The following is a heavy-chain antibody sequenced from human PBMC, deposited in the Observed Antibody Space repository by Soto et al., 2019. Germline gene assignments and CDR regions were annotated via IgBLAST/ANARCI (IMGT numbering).Heavy chain of an antibody. CDR3: VHRGGFGELRY. CDR2: IYWDDNK. V-gene: IGHV2-5*02. CDR1: GFSLTTSGVG. D-gene: IGHD3-10*01. J-gene: IGHJ4*02. Sequence: QITLKESGPTLVKPTQTLTLTCAFSGFSLTTSGVGVGWIRQPPGKALEWLALIYWDDNKRYSPSLKSRLTITKDTSKNQVVLTMTNMDPVDTATYYFVHRGGFGELRYWGQGTLVTVSS.